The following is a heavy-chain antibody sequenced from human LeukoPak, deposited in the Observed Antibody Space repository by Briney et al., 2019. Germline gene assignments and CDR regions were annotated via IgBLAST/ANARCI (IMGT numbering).Heavy chain of an antibody. Sequence: SVKASCKASGGTFSSYAISWVRQAPGQGLEWMGGIIPIFGTANYAQKFQGRVTITADESTSTAYMELSSLRSEDTAVYYCARSLDGGFGGPNWFDPWGQGTLVTVSS. CDR3: ARSLDGGFGGPNWFDP. V-gene: IGHV1-69*01. CDR2: IIPIFGTA. J-gene: IGHJ5*02. CDR1: GGTFSSYA. D-gene: IGHD3-10*01.